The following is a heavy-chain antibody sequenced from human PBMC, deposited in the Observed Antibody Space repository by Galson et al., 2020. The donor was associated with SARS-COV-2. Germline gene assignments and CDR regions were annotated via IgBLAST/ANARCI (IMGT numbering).Heavy chain of an antibody. Sequence: NQSQTLSLTCAIYGDSVSSNSASWNWIRQSPSRGLEWLGRTYYRSKWYYEYAISVNSRIAVRPDTSRNQFSLQLTSVTPGDTAVYYCARDPSHVDAAMLEFDYWGQGTLVTVSP. V-gene: IGHV6-1*01. CDR3: ARDPSHVDAAMLEFDY. CDR1: GDSVSSNSAS. D-gene: IGHD5-18*01. J-gene: IGHJ4*02. CDR2: TYYRSKWYY.